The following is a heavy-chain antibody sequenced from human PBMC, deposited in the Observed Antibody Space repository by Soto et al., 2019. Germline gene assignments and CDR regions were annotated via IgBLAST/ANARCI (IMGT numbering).Heavy chain of an antibody. D-gene: IGHD1-26*01. CDR3: AKGISGYYYTLFDY. V-gene: IGHV3-23*01. Sequence: EVQLLESGGGLVQPGGSLRLSCAASGFTFSSYAMNWVRQAPGKGLEWVSALSGSGDNTYYADSVKGRFSISRDNSKNTLYLQMNSLRADDTGVYYCAKGISGYYYTLFDYWGQGTLVTVSS. CDR1: GFTFSSYA. J-gene: IGHJ4*02. CDR2: LSGSGDNT.